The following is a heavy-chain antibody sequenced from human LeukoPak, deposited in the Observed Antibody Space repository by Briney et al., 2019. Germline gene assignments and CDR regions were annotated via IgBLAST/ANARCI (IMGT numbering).Heavy chain of an antibody. CDR2: IYYSGST. J-gene: IGHJ4*02. D-gene: IGHD3-10*01. Sequence: PSETLSLTCTVSGGSISSSSYYWGWIRQPPGKGLEWIGSIYYSGSTYYNPSLKSRVTISVDRSKNQFSLKLSSVTAADTAVYYCARVEPGSYYNPFDYWGQGTLVTVSS. V-gene: IGHV4-39*07. CDR1: GGSISSSSYY. CDR3: ARVEPGSYYNPFDY.